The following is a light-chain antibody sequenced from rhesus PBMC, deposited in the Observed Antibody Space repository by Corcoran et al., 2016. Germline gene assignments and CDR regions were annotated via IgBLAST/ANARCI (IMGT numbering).Light chain of an antibody. CDR2: EVS. J-gene: IGLJ6*01. CDR1: SSDIGGYNY. CDR3: CSYAGSYTDV. Sequence: QAALTQPRSVSGSPGQSVIISCTGTSSDIGGYNYVSWYQQHPGTAPKLMIYEVSKRPSGVSDRFSGSKSGNTASLTISGLQAEDEADYYCCSYAGSYTDVFGSGTKLTVL. V-gene: IGLV2-32*01.